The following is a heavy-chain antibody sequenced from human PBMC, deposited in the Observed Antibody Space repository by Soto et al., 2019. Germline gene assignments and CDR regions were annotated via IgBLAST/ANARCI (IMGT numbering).Heavy chain of an antibody. CDR3: AGDSPPGWRFYY. CDR2: ISSSSSTI. CDR1: GFTFSTYS. Sequence: EAHLVESGGGFLQPGGSLRLSCAASGFTFSTYSMNWVRQAPGKGLEWISYISSSSSTIYYADSVQGRFTIPRDNAKNSLYLQMNSLRDEDTAVYYCAGDSPPGWRFYYWGQGTLVTVSS. V-gene: IGHV3-48*02. J-gene: IGHJ4*02. D-gene: IGHD6-19*01.